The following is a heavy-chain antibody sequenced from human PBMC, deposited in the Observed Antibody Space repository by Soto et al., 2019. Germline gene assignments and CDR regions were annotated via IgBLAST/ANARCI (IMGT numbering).Heavy chain of an antibody. V-gene: IGHV3-7*05. Sequence: GGSLRLSCAASGFTFSSYWMSWVRQAPGKGLEWVANIKQDGSEKYYVDSVKGRFTISRDNAKNSLYLQMNSLRAEDTAVYYCARLKDCSGGSCYPPDYSYYYGMDVWGQGTKVTVSS. J-gene: IGHJ6*02. CDR2: IKQDGSEK. CDR3: ARLKDCSGGSCYPPDYSYYYGMDV. CDR1: GFTFSSYW. D-gene: IGHD2-15*01.